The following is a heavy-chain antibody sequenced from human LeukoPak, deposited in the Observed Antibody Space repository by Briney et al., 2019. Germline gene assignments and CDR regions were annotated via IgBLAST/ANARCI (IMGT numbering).Heavy chain of an antibody. Sequence: GESLRLSCAASGFTFSSYWMHWVRQAPGKGLVWVSHINSDGSNTNYADSVKGRFTISRDNSENTLYLQMNSLRAEDTAIYHCARGGRYCTTTNCYIGKWGQGTLVTVSS. D-gene: IGHD2-2*02. V-gene: IGHV3-74*01. J-gene: IGHJ4*02. CDR1: GFTFSSYW. CDR3: ARGGRYCTTTNCYIGK. CDR2: INSDGSNT.